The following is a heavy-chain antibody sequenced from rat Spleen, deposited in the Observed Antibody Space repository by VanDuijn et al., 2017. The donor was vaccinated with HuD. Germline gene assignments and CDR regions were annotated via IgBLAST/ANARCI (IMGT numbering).Heavy chain of an antibody. D-gene: IGHD4-3*01. J-gene: IGHJ3*01. CDR3: VRQDTSGYSNWFAY. CDR2: ISSGGGGI. V-gene: IGHV5-25*01. Sequence: EVQLVDSGGGLVQPGRSMKLSCAASGFTFSNYGMAWVRQATKRGLEWVAYISSGGGGIYYPDSVQGRFTISRHNAKSTLYLQMDSLRSEDTATYYCVRQDTSGYSNWFAYWGQGALVTVSS. CDR1: GFTFSNYG.